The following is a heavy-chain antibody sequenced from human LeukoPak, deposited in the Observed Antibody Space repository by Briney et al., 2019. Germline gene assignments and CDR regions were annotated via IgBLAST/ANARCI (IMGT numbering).Heavy chain of an antibody. D-gene: IGHD3-22*01. Sequence: GASVKVSCKASGYTFTSYGISWVRQAPGQGLEWMGWINPNSGGTNYAQKFQGRVTMTRDTSISTAYMELSRLRSDDTAVYYCARALNAAAWYYYDSSGYPDYWGQGTLVTVSS. CDR1: GYTFTSYG. J-gene: IGHJ4*02. CDR2: INPNSGGT. V-gene: IGHV1-2*02. CDR3: ARALNAAAWYYYDSSGYPDY.